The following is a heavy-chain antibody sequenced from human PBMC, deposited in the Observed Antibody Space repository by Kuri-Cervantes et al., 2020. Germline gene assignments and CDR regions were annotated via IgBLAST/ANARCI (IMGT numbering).Heavy chain of an antibody. J-gene: IGHJ4*02. Sequence: SETLSLTCAVYGGSFRGYYWSWIRQPPGKGLEWIGEINHSGSTNYNPSLKSRVTISVDTSKNQFSLKLSSVTAADTAVYYCARDWGVVDTTMGLDYWGQGTLVTVSS. CDR3: ARDWGVVDTTMGLDY. D-gene: IGHD5-18*01. CDR2: INHSGST. CDR1: GGSFRGYY. V-gene: IGHV4-34*01.